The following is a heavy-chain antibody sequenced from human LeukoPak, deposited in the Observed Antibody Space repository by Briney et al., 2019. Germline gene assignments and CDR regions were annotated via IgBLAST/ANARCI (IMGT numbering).Heavy chain of an antibody. Sequence: GGSLRLSCVASGLTFSNSWMTWVRQVPGKGLEWVANIKKDGSETYYVDSVRGRFTVSRDNDKNSLYLEMNSLRDEDTAVYYCLQYNSENTWGQGTLVTVSS. CDR3: LQYNSENT. CDR2: IKKDGSET. J-gene: IGHJ5*02. D-gene: IGHD1-14*01. CDR1: GLTFSNSW. V-gene: IGHV3-7*01.